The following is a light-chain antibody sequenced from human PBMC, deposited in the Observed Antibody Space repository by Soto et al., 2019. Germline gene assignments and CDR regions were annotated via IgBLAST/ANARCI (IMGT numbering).Light chain of an antibody. CDR3: QQYNNWWT. CDR1: QSVRSN. V-gene: IGKV3-15*01. J-gene: IGKJ1*01. CDR2: DAS. Sequence: IVMTQSPVTLSVSPGERATLSCRASQSVRSNLAWYQQKPGQAPRLLMYDASTRATGIPARFSGSGSGTEFTLTISSLQSEDFAVYYCQQYNNWWTFGQGTKVDIK.